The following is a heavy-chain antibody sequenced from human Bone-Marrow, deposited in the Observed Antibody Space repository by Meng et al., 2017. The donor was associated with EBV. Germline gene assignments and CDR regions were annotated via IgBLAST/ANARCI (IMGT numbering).Heavy chain of an antibody. V-gene: IGHV3-21*01. Sequence: EVRLVEAGGGLVKAGVSLRLSCAASGFTFSSYSLHWVRQAPGKGLEWVSSISSSSTYIDYADSVKGRFTISRDNAKNSLFLQMDSLRPEDTAIYYCATATRMGPTWFDPWGQGTLVTVSS. CDR1: GFTFSSYS. J-gene: IGHJ5*02. D-gene: IGHD2-8*01. CDR2: ISSSSTYI. CDR3: ATATRMGPTWFDP.